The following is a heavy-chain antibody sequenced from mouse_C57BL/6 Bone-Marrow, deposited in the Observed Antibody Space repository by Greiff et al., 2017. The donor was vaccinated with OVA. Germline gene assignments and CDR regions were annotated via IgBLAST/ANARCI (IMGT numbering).Heavy chain of an antibody. CDR3: ARADLLRSCDV. D-gene: IGHD1-1*01. CDR1: GYTFTSYW. J-gene: IGHJ1*03. V-gene: IGHV1-64*01. Sequence: QVQLKQPGAELVKPGASVKLSCTASGYTFTSYWMHWVKQRPGQGLEWIGMIHPNSGSTNYNEKFKSKATLTVDKSSSTAYMQLSSLTSEDSAVYYCARADLLRSCDVWGTGPTVTVSS. CDR2: IHPNSGST.